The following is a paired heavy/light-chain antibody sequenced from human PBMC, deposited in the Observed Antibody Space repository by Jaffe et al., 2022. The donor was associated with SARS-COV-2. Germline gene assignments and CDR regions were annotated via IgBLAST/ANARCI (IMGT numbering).Light chain of an antibody. V-gene: IGKV1-5*01. Sequence: DIQMTQSPSTLSASVGDGVTITCRASQSISSWLAWYQQRPGKAPMLLIYAASSLRSGVPSRFSGSGSGTEFTLTISNVQPHDSATYYCQHYASYSETFGQGTKVEIK. CDR2: AAS. CDR1: QSISSW. CDR3: QHYASYSET. J-gene: IGKJ1*01.
Heavy chain of an antibody. CDR2: IRGSGGTT. J-gene: IGHJ4*02. V-gene: IGHV3-23*01. D-gene: IGHD3-16*01. CDR1: GFTFSNYA. CDR3: AKSLYDYTWGKYRPFEY. Sequence: EVQLLESGGGLVQPGKSLRLSCAASGFTFSNYAMSWVRQAPGKGLEWVSGIRGSGGTTYYADSVRGRFTISRDNSKNTLYLQMNSLRAEDTAVYFCAKSLYDYTWGKYRPFEYWGQGTLVTVSS.